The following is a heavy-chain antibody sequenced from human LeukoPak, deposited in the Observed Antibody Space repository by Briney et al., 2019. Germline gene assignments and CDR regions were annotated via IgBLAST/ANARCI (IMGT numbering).Heavy chain of an antibody. J-gene: IGHJ4*02. V-gene: IGHV1-69*05. Sequence: ASVKVSCKASGGTFSSYAISWVRQARGQGLEWMGRIIPIFGTANYAQKFQGRVTITTDESTGTAYMELSSLRSEDTAVYYCAIAFGAAGTDYWGQGTLVTVSS. D-gene: IGHD6-13*01. CDR2: IIPIFGTA. CDR1: GGTFSSYA. CDR3: AIAFGAAGTDY.